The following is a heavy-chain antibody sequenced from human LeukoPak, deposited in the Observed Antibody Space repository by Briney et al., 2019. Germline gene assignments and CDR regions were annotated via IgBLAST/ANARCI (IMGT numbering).Heavy chain of an antibody. CDR2: IIPIFGTA. V-gene: IGHV1-69*13. D-gene: IGHD3-10*01. CDR1: GYTFTTYD. J-gene: IGHJ6*02. CDR3: ASITLYYYYGMDV. Sequence: ASVKVSCKASGYTFTTYDISWVRQAPGQGLEWMGGIIPIFGTANYAQKFQGRVTITADESTSTAYMELSSLRSEDTAVYYCASITLYYYYGMDVWGQGTTVTVSS.